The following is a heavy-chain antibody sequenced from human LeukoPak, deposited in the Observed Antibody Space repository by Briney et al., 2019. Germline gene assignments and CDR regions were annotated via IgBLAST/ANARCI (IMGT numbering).Heavy chain of an antibody. D-gene: IGHD3-10*01. V-gene: IGHV3-23*01. Sequence: PGGSLRLSCAASGFTFDDYAMHWVRQAPGKGLEWVSAISGSGGSTYYADSVKGRFTISRDNSKNTLYLQMNSLRAEDMAVYYCAKKGYYYGSGSPNWFDPWGQGTLVTVSS. J-gene: IGHJ5*02. CDR3: AKKGYYYGSGSPNWFDP. CDR1: GFTFDDYA. CDR2: ISGSGGST.